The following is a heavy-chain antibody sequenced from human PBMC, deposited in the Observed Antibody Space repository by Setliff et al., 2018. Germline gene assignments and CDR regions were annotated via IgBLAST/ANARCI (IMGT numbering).Heavy chain of an antibody. CDR1: GGTFSNYA. V-gene: IGHV1-69*05. D-gene: IGHD2-2*01. CDR2: IIPFFATT. J-gene: IGHJ6*03. Sequence: SVKVSCKASGGTFSNYAISWVRQAPGQGLEWMGGIIPFFATTKYAQRFQGRVSMTRDTSTSTVYMDLESLKSGDTAIYYCARGIIASASWATTKHAYXXXMDXWGXGXTVTVSS. CDR3: ARGIIASASWATTKHAYXXXMDX.